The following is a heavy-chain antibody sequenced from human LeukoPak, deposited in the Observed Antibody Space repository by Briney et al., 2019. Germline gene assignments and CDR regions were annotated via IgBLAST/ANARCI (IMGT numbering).Heavy chain of an antibody. CDR3: ARGGEYSGYDGYFDY. CDR1: GFTFSNYW. V-gene: IGHV3-74*01. Sequence: GGSLRLSCAASGFTFSNYWMHWVRQAPGKGLVWVSRINSDGINTSYADSVKGRFTISRDNAKNTLNLQMNSLRAEDTAVYYCARGGEYSGYDGYFDYWGQGTLVTVSS. J-gene: IGHJ4*02. CDR2: INSDGINT. D-gene: IGHD5-12*01.